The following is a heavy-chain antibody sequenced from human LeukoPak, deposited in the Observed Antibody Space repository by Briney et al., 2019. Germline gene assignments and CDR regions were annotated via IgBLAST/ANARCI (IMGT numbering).Heavy chain of an antibody. D-gene: IGHD3-22*01. J-gene: IGHJ4*02. CDR1: GGSISSSSYY. V-gene: IGHV4-39*01. Sequence: PSETLSLTCTVSGGSISSSSYYWGWIRQPPGKWLEWIGSIYYSGSTYYNPSLKSRVTISVDTSRNQVSLKLSSVTAADTAVYYCARQGYTITMIVVGYWGQGTLVTVSS. CDR3: ARQGYTITMIVVGY. CDR2: IYYSGST.